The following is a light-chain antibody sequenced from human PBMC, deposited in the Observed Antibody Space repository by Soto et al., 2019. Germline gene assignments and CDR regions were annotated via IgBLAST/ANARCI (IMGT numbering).Light chain of an antibody. V-gene: IGKV3-15*01. CDR3: QHYNDWLTWA. CDR1: QSVGTY. Sequence: EIGMTQSPATLSVSPGERATLSCRASQSVGTYLAWYQQRPGQAPRLLIYGASTRATGIPARFSGSGSGTDFTLPITSLQSEDFAVYYCQHYNDWLTWAFGQGTKVEIK. J-gene: IGKJ1*01. CDR2: GAS.